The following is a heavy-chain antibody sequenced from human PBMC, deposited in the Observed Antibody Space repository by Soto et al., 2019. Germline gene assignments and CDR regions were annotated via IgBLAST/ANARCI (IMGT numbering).Heavy chain of an antibody. D-gene: IGHD6-19*01. CDR1: GGSFSGYY. CDR2: INHSGST. Sequence: SETLSLTCAVYGGSFSGYYWSWIRQPPGKGLEWIGGINHSGSTNYNPSLKSRVTISVDTSKNHFSLKLSSVTAADTAVYYCARHGYSSGWYDWFDPWGQGTLVTVSS. V-gene: IGHV4-34*01. CDR3: ARHGYSSGWYDWFDP. J-gene: IGHJ5*02.